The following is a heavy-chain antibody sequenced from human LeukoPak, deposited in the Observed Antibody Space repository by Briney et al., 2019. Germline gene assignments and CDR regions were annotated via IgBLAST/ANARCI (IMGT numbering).Heavy chain of an antibody. D-gene: IGHD3-22*01. J-gene: IGHJ3*02. CDR3: AKDSSYYYDSSGYYPHPAFDI. V-gene: IGHV3-23*01. CDR1: GFTLSSYE. CDR2: IDYSGGSS. Sequence: GGSLRLSCTVSGFTLSSYEMSWIRQAPGKGLEWVSSIDYSGGSSYYADSVKGRFTISRDNSKNTLYLQMNSLRAEDTAVYYCAKDSSYYYDSSGYYPHPAFDIWGQGTMVTVSS.